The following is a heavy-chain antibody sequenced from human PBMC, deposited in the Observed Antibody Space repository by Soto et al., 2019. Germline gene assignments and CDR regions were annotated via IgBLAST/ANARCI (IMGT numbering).Heavy chain of an antibody. D-gene: IGHD2-2*01. CDR1: GFTFSTYW. Sequence: EVQLVQSGGDLVQPGGSLRLSCVASGFTFSTYWMTWVRQAPGMGLEWVAGIKEDGSEEVYVDSVKGRFNISRDNAKTSLYLQLNSLRAENTAVYSCATAISSSFSNFDYWGQGSLVTVSS. V-gene: IGHV3-7*03. J-gene: IGHJ4*02. CDR2: IKEDGSEE. CDR3: ATAISSSFSNFDY.